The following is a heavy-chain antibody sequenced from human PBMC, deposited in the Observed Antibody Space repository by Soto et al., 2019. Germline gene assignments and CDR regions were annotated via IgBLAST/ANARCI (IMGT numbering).Heavy chain of an antibody. CDR1: GFSFSTYA. Sequence: VQLLESGGGLVQPGGSLRLSCAASGFSFSTYAMSWVRQAPGKGLEWVSAISGSGGNTYYADSVKGRFTISRDSSKNTLYLQMNSLRAEDTAIYYCAKASMGTTKGKYYFDCWGQGTLVTASS. J-gene: IGHJ4*02. CDR3: AKASMGTTKGKYYFDC. D-gene: IGHD4-17*01. V-gene: IGHV3-23*01. CDR2: ISGSGGNT.